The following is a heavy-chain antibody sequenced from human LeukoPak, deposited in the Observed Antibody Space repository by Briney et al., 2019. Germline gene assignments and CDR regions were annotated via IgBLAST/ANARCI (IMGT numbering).Heavy chain of an antibody. Sequence: GGSLRLSCAASGFTFSSYAMSWVRQAPGKGLEWVSAISGSGGSTYYADSVKGRFTISRDNSKNTLYLQMNSLRAEDTAVYYRAKDQRSSGWYLAWGYWGQGTLVTVSS. J-gene: IGHJ4*02. CDR3: AKDQRSSGWYLAWGY. CDR1: GFTFSSYA. V-gene: IGHV3-23*01. D-gene: IGHD6-19*01. CDR2: ISGSGGST.